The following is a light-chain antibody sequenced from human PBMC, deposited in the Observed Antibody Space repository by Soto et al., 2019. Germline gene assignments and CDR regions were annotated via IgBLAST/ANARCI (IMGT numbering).Light chain of an antibody. CDR2: SAS. Sequence: DIQLTQSPSSLSASVGDRVTITCRASQSISNFLNWYQQKPGQAPKLLISSASNVQSGVPSRFSGRGSGTEFTLTISSLEPEDFAVYYCQQRSNWLYTFGQGTKLEIK. CDR3: QQRSNWLYT. V-gene: IGKV1-39*01. CDR1: QSISNF. J-gene: IGKJ2*01.